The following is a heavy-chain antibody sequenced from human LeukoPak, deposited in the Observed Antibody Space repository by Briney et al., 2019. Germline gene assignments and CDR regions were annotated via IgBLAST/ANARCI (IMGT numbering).Heavy chain of an antibody. J-gene: IGHJ6*02. CDR2: ISSHGSST. D-gene: IGHD3-16*01. V-gene: IGHV3-64*01. CDR3: ARPLKEGGYYYGMDV. Sequence: GSLRLACAASGFTFSKYAMFWVRQAPGKGLEFVSAISSHGSSTYYSNSLKGRFNISRDNSKNTLYLQMRSLRPEDTAVYYCARPLKEGGYYYGMDVWGQGTKVTVSS. CDR1: GFTFSKYA.